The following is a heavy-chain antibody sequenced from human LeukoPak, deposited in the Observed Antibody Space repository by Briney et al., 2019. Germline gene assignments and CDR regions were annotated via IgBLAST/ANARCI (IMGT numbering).Heavy chain of an antibody. CDR3: ARVIGRWLQHAPAGY. V-gene: IGHV1-2*02. J-gene: IGHJ4*02. D-gene: IGHD5-24*01. CDR1: GYTFTSYG. CDR2: INPNSGGT. Sequence: ASVKVSCKASGYTFTSYGISWVRQAPGQGLEWMGWINPNSGGTNYAQKFQGRVTMTRDTSISTAYMELSRLRSDDTAAYYCARVIGRWLQHAPAGYWGQGTLVTVSS.